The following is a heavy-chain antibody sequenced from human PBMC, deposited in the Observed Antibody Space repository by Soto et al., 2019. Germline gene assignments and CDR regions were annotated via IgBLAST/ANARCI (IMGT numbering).Heavy chain of an antibody. CDR2: IYYSGST. Sequence: QVQLQESGPGLVKPSQTLSLTCTVSGGSISSGGYYWSWIRPHPGKGLEWIGYIYYSGSTYYNPSLQSRVTISVDTSKNQFSLKLSSVTAADTAVYYCARDAPGGGSPYYYYGMDVWGQGTTVTVSS. J-gene: IGHJ6*02. V-gene: IGHV4-31*03. CDR1: GGSISSGGYY. D-gene: IGHD2-15*01. CDR3: ARDAPGGGSPYYYYGMDV.